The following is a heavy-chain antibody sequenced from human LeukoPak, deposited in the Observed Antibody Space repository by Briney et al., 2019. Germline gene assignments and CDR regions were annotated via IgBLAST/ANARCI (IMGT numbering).Heavy chain of an antibody. J-gene: IGHJ5*02. Sequence: SETLSLTCTVPGSSITSYHWTWIRQPAGKGLEWIGRLSASGTTNFNPSLKSRVTISGDKTKKQVSLRLSSVTAADTAVYYCARDADIAGQLVPWGPGTLVSVSS. V-gene: IGHV4-4*07. D-gene: IGHD6-13*01. CDR3: ARDADIAGQLVP. CDR2: LSASGTT. CDR1: GSSITSYH.